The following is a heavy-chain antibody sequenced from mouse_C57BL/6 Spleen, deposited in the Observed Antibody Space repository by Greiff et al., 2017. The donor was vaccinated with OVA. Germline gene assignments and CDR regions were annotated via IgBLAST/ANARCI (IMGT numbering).Heavy chain of an antibody. CDR1: GYTFTEYT. CDR3: AIHGNLSWDY. V-gene: IGHV1-62-2*01. CDR2: FYPGSGGN. D-gene: IGHD1-1*01. J-gene: IGHJ2*01. Sequence: QVQLQQSGAELVKPGASVKLSCKASGYTFTEYTIHWVKQRPGQGLEWIGWFYPGSGGNRYNEKFKDKATLTADKSSSSVYMELSRVTSEDSAVYFCAIHGNLSWDYGGQGTTLTVSS.